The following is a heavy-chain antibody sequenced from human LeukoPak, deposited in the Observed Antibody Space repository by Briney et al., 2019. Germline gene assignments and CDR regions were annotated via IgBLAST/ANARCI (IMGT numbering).Heavy chain of an antibody. CDR3: VKDRYVDY. CDR2: ISSSSSTI. Sequence: GGSLRLSCAGSGFILSSHAMNWVRQAPGKGLEWVSYISSSSSTIYYADSVKGRFTISRDNAKNTLYLHMSSLRAEDTAVYYCVKDRYVDYWGRGTLVTVSS. V-gene: IGHV3-48*01. D-gene: IGHD3-16*01. CDR1: GFILSSHA. J-gene: IGHJ4*02.